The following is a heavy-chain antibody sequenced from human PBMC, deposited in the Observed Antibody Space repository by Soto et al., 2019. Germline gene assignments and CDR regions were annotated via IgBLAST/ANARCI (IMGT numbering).Heavy chain of an antibody. V-gene: IGHV3-49*04. CDR1: GFTSDDYA. CDR2: ATSQAFGGTT. Sequence: GGSLRLSCTFSGFTSDDYALTWVRQAPGKGLEWVAFATSQAFGGTTDYAASVKGQFTISRDDSTTVAYLQLNSLQTEDTAIYYCTRDGDFYGMDVWGQGTTVTVSS. J-gene: IGHJ6*02. D-gene: IGHD3-3*01. CDR3: TRDGDFYGMDV.